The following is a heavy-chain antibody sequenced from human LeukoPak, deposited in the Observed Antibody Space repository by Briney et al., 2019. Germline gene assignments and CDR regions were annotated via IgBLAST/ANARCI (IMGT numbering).Heavy chain of an antibody. CDR3: ARDLELRYFDWLLYLPYGMDV. V-gene: IGHV3-21*01. Sequence: GGSLRLSCAASEFTFSSYSMNWVRQAQGKGLEWASSIRISISYIYYADLVKGRFTSSRDNAKNSLYLQMNSLRAEDTAVYYCARDLELRYFDWLLYLPYGMDVWGQGTTVTVSS. D-gene: IGHD3-9*01. J-gene: IGHJ6*02. CDR1: EFTFSSYS. CDR2: IRISISYI.